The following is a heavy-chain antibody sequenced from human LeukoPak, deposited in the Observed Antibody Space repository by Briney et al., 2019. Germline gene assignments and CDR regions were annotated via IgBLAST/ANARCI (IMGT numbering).Heavy chain of an antibody. CDR2: ISAYNGNT. J-gene: IGHJ4*02. CDR1: GYPFSIYG. D-gene: IGHD3-22*01. Sequence: ASVKVSCKAAGYPFSIYGFTWVRQAPGQGLEWMGWISAYNGNTNYAQKLQGRVTMTTDTSTSTAYMELRSLRSDDTAVYYCARGRPYYYDSSGYLFDYWGQGTLVTVSS. CDR3: ARGRPYYYDSSGYLFDY. V-gene: IGHV1-18*01.